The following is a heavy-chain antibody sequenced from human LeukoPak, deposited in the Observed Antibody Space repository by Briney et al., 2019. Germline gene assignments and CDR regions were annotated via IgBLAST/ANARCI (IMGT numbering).Heavy chain of an antibody. CDR1: GFAFSYYW. CDR2: IDSAGSIT. Sequence: GGSLRLSCAASGFAFSYYWMHWVRQDPGKGLMWVSRIDSAGSITNYADSAKGRFTISRDNAKNSLYLQMNSLRAEDTAVYYCAREWAAAGKRRDGMDVWGQGTTVTVSS. V-gene: IGHV3-74*01. D-gene: IGHD6-13*01. J-gene: IGHJ6*02. CDR3: AREWAAAGKRRDGMDV.